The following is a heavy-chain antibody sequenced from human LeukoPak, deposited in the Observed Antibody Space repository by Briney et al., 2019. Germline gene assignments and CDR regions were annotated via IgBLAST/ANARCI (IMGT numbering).Heavy chain of an antibody. Sequence: GGSLRLSCAASGFTFSSYSMNWVRQAPGKGLEWVANINRDGNEKYYVDSVRGRFTISRDNAKNSLYLQVNRLRAEDTAVYYCARTLVGGTNWFDPWGQGTLVTVSS. CDR1: GFTFSSYS. V-gene: IGHV3-7*02. J-gene: IGHJ5*02. CDR2: INRDGNEK. CDR3: ARTLVGGTNWFDP. D-gene: IGHD1-26*01.